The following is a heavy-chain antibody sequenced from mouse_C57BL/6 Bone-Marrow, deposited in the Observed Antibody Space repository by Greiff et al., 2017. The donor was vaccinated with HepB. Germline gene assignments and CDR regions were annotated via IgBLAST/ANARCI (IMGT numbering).Heavy chain of an antibody. CDR1: GFTFTDYY. CDR2: IRNKANGYTT. CDR3: ARLHYYGSSYDYAMDY. D-gene: IGHD1-1*01. Sequence: EVKLVESGGGLVQPGGSLSLSCAASGFTFTDYYMSWVRQPPGKALEWLGFIRNKANGYTTEYSASVKGRFTISRDNSQSILYLQMNALRAEDSATYYCARLHYYGSSYDYAMDYWGQGTSVTVSS. J-gene: IGHJ4*01. V-gene: IGHV7-3*01.